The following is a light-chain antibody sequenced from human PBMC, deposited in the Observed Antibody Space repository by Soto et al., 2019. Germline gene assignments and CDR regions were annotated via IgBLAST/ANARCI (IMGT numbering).Light chain of an antibody. CDR1: QSIGSY. Sequence: DIQMTQSPSSLSASVGDRVTITCRASQSIGSYLNWHQQKPGKAPKLLIYAASSLQSGVPSRFSGSGSGTDFTLTISSLQPEDFATYHCQQSYSTPWTFGQGTKVEIK. J-gene: IGKJ1*01. CDR2: AAS. CDR3: QQSYSTPWT. V-gene: IGKV1-39*01.